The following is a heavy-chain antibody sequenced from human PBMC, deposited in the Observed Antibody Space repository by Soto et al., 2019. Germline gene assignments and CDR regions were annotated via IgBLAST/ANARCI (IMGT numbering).Heavy chain of an antibody. J-gene: IGHJ5*02. CDR2: INPSGGST. Sequence: SSYKMKRVRQAPGQGLEWMGIINPSGGSTSYAEKIQGRVTMTSDTSTSTVYMELSSLRSEDMAVYYCARAYSSLTGYWFDPWGHGTHVTVSS. V-gene: IGHV1-46*01. D-gene: IGHD6-13*01. CDR1: SSYK. CDR3: ARAYSSLTGYWFDP.